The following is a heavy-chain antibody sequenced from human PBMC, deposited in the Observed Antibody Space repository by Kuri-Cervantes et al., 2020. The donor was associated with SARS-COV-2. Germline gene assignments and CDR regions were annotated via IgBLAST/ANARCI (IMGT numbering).Heavy chain of an antibody. D-gene: IGHD3-22*01. V-gene: IGHV3-23*01. CDR2: ITGSGSST. CDR1: GFTFINYA. Sequence: GASLKISCATSGFTFINYAISWVRQAPGNGLEWVSSITGSGSSTDYADSVKGRFTISRDNSKNTLYLQMNNLRAEDTAVYYCAKGSIDEDYWGQGTLVTVSS. CDR3: AKGSIDEDY. J-gene: IGHJ4*02.